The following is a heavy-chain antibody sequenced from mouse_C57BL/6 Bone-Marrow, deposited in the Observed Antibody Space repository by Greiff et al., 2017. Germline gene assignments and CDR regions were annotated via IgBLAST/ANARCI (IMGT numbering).Heavy chain of an antibody. Sequence: VKLMESGAELVRPGASVTLSCKASGYTFTDYEMHWVKQTPVHGLEWIGAIDPETGGTAYNQKFKGKAILTADKSSSTAYMELRSLTSEDSAVYYCTVRMYYGSSSDYWGQGTTLTVSS. D-gene: IGHD1-1*01. CDR3: TVRMYYGSSSDY. J-gene: IGHJ2*01. CDR1: GYTFTDYE. CDR2: IDPETGGT. V-gene: IGHV1-15*01.